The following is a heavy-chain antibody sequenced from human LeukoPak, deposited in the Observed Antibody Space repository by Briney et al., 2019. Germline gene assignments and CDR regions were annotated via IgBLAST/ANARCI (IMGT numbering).Heavy chain of an antibody. Sequence: PGGSLRLSCAASGFTFSSYGMHWVRQAPGKGLEWVAVISYDGSNKYYADSVKGRFTISRDNSKNTLYLQMNSLRAEDTAVYYCAKDPIFSGSYGVFDYWGLGTLVTVSS. J-gene: IGHJ4*02. CDR1: GFTFSSYG. CDR3: AKDPIFSGSYGVFDY. CDR2: ISYDGSNK. D-gene: IGHD1-26*01. V-gene: IGHV3-30*18.